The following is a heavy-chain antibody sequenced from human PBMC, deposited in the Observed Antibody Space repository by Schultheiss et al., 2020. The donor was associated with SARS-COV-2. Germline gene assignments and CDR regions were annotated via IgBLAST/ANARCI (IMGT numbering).Heavy chain of an antibody. J-gene: IGHJ5*02. Sequence: SETLSLTCTVSGDSISSGAYYWSWIRQPPGKGLECIGSLHCSGNTYYNPSLKSRVTISVDTSKNQFSLKLSSVTAADTAVYYCARGRMGFDPWGQGTLVTVSS. CDR3: ARGRMGFDP. CDR2: LHCSGNT. V-gene: IGHV4-30-4*08. D-gene: IGHD1-14*01. CDR1: GDSISSGAYY.